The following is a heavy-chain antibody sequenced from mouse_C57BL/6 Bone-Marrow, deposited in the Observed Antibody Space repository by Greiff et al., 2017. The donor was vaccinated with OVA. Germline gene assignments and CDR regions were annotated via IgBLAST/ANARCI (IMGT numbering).Heavy chain of an antibody. CDR2: IYPGSGST. D-gene: IGHD1-1*01. CDR1: GYTFTSYW. J-gene: IGHJ2*01. V-gene: IGHV1-55*01. Sequence: QVQLQQPGAELVKPGASVKMSCKASGYTFTSYWITWVKQRPGQGLEWIGDIYPGSGSTNYNEKFKSKATLTVDTSSSTSYMQLSSLTSEDSAVYYCARRGTTVVEDDRGQRTTLSVAS. CDR3: ARRGTTVVEDD.